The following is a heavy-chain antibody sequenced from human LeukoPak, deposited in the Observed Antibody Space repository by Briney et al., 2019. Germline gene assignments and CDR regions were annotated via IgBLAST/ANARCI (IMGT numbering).Heavy chain of an antibody. CDR2: IYTSGST. V-gene: IGHV4-4*07. Sequence: SETLSLTCTVSGGSISSYYWSWIRQPAGKGLEWIGRIYTSGSTNYNPSLKSRVTMSVDTSKNQLSLKLSSVTAADTAVYYCARRSYYSGSGSPPRYWGQGTLVTVSS. J-gene: IGHJ4*02. CDR3: ARRSYYSGSGSPPRY. D-gene: IGHD3-10*01. CDR1: GGSISSYY.